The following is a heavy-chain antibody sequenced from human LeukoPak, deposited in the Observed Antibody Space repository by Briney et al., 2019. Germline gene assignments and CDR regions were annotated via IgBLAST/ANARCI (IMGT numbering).Heavy chain of an antibody. CDR1: GFTFSNYA. V-gene: IGHV3-23*01. CDR2: VSGGGSST. D-gene: IGHD6-13*01. J-gene: IGHJ4*02. CDR3: AKDLYTSRYACCFDY. Sequence: GGSLRLSCAASGFTFSNYAMNWVRQAPGKGLEWVSGVSGGGSSTYYADSVEGRFTISRDNSKNMLYLQMNSLRAEDTAVYYCAKDLYTSRYACCFDYWGQGTLVTVSS.